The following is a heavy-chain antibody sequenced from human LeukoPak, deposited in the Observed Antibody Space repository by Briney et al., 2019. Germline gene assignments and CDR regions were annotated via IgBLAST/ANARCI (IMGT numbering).Heavy chain of an antibody. V-gene: IGHV3-30-3*01. CDR3: ARDIDRYCSSTSCYSAFDY. J-gene: IGHJ4*02. Sequence: GGSLRLSCAASGFTFSSYAMHWVRQAPGKGLEWVAVISYDGSNKYYADSVKGRFTISRDNSKNTLYLQMNSLRAEDTAVYYCARDIDRYCSSTSCYSAFDYWGPGTLVTVSS. CDR2: ISYDGSNK. CDR1: GFTFSSYA. D-gene: IGHD2-2*02.